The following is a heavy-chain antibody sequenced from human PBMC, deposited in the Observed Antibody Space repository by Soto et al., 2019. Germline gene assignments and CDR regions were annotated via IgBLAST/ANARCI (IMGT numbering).Heavy chain of an antibody. CDR1: GFTFNNFW. CDR2: INSDGTTT. Sequence: EVQLVESGGGLVQPGGSLRLSCAASGFTFNNFWMYWVRQTPEKGLVWVSGINSDGTTTIYADSVKGRFTTSRDNAKNTLYLQMNSLTVEDTAIYYCVRDIRWGQGTLVTVSS. J-gene: IGHJ4*02. V-gene: IGHV3-74*01. CDR3: VRDIR.